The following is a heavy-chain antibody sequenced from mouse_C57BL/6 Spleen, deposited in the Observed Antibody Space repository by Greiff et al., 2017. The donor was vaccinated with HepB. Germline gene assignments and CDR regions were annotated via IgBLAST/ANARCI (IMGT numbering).Heavy chain of an antibody. Sequence: VKLVESGPELVKPGASVKISCKASGYAFSSSWMNWVKQRPGKGLEWIGRIYPGDGDTNYNGKFKGKATLTADKSSSTAYMQLSSLTSEDSAVYFCARWGDYDPWFAYWGQGTLVTVSA. V-gene: IGHV1-82*01. J-gene: IGHJ3*01. D-gene: IGHD2-4*01. CDR1: GYAFSSSW. CDR3: ARWGDYDPWFAY. CDR2: IYPGDGDT.